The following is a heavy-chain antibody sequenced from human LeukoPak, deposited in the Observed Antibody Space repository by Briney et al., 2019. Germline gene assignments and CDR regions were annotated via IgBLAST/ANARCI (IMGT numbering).Heavy chain of an antibody. CDR1: GFTFSRYS. CDR2: ISSSSSTI. D-gene: IGHD3-3*01. CDR3: ESVVAVRFLEWLHVFFI. Sequence: GGSLRLSCAASGFTFSRYSMNWVRQAPGKGVEGVSFISSSSSTIYYADSVKGRFTISRENAKNSLYLQMNSLRGEYTTVQYCESVVAVRFLEWLHVFFIWGEEALVRVSS. J-gene: IGHJ3*02. V-gene: IGHV3-48*01.